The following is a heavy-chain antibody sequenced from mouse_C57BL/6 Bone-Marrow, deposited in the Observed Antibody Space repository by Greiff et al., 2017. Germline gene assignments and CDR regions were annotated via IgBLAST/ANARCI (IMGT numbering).Heavy chain of an antibody. CDR1: GYTFTSYW. CDR3: AIKEPYDYDGRGYYYAMDY. V-gene: IGHV1-74*01. D-gene: IGHD2-4*01. Sequence: QVQLQQPGAELVKPGASVKVSCKASGYTFTSYWMHWVKQRPGQGLEWIGRIHPSDSDTNYNQKFKGKATLTVDKSSSTAYMQLSSLTSEDSAVYYCAIKEPYDYDGRGYYYAMDYWGQGTSVTVSS. J-gene: IGHJ4*01. CDR2: IHPSDSDT.